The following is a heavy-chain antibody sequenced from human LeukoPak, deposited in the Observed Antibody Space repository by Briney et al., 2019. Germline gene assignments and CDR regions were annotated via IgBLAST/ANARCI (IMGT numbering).Heavy chain of an antibody. V-gene: IGHV4-59*06. CDR3: ARDCSSTTCPKLDY. CDR1: GGSLSNYY. J-gene: IGHJ4*02. Sequence: PSETLSLTCTVSGGSLSNYYWSWVRQPPAKGLEWIGYIYYSGSTSYYNPSLKSRVTISVDTSKNQFSLRLSSATAADTAVYYCARDCSSTTCPKLDYWGQGTLVTVSS. D-gene: IGHD2-2*01. CDR2: IYYSGSTS.